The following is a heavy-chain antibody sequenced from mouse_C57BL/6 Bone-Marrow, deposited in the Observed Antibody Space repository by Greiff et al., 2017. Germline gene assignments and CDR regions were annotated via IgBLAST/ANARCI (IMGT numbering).Heavy chain of an antibody. CDR2: IHPNSGST. V-gene: IGHV1-64*01. J-gene: IGHJ3*01. CDR1: GYTFTSYW. CDR3: ARSRSYDGKFAY. D-gene: IGHD2-3*01. Sequence: QVQLQQPGAELVKPGASVKLSCKASGYTFTSYWMHWVKQRPGQGLEWIGKIHPNSGSTNYNEKVKSKATLTVDKSSSTAYMQLSSLTSEDSAVYFCARSRSYDGKFAYWGQGTLVTVSA.